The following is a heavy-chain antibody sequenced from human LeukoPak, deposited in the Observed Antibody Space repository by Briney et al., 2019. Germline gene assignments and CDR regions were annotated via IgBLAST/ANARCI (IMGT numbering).Heavy chain of an antibody. D-gene: IGHD3-22*01. Sequence: ASVKVSCKVSGYTLTELSMHWVRQAPGKGLEWMGGFDPEDGETIYAQKFQGRVTMTEDTSTDTAYMELSSLRSEDTAVYYCARTPYYDSSGYSNFDYWGQGTLVTVSS. CDR2: FDPEDGET. V-gene: IGHV1-24*01. CDR1: GYTLTELS. J-gene: IGHJ4*02. CDR3: ARTPYYDSSGYSNFDY.